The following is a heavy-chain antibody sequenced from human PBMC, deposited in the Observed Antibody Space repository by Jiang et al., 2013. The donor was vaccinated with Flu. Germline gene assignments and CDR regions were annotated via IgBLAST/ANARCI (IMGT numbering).Heavy chain of an antibody. CDR1: GDTFNIYT. D-gene: IGHD4-23*01. Sequence: GAEVKKPGSSVKVSCKASGDTFNIYTISWVRQAPGQGLEWMGRIIPMFGIAHYAQKFQGRVTITADKSTSTAYMELGGLRSEDTAVYYRARVGYGGNEYYYYGMDVWGQGTTVTVSS. V-gene: IGHV1-69*02. J-gene: IGHJ6*02. CDR2: IIPMFGIA. CDR3: ARVGYGGNEYYYYGMDV.